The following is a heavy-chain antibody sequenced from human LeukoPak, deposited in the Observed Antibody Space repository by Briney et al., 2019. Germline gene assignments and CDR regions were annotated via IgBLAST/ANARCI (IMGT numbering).Heavy chain of an antibody. CDR1: GGSFSGHY. D-gene: IGHD5-12*01. CDR2: INHSRNT. V-gene: IGHV4-34*01. CDR3: ARGPSGYHNT. J-gene: IGHJ4*02. Sequence: PSETLSLTCGVYGGSFSGHYLSWIRQPPGKGLEWIGEINHSRNTNYNPSLKSRVTISVDTSRNQFSLKLSSVTAADTAVYYCARGPSGYHNTGGQGTLVTVFS.